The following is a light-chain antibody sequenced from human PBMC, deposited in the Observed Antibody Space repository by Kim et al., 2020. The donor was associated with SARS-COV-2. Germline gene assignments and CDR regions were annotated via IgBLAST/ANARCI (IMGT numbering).Light chain of an antibody. CDR1: QNIDKY. V-gene: IGKV1-39*01. CDR3: QQSFSTFEA. J-gene: IGKJ4*01. CDR2: AAS. Sequence: DIQMTQSPSSLSASVGDRVTITCRASQNIDKYLNWYQQKPGKAPKLLIYAASSLQSAVPSRFSGSGSGTDFTLTITTLQPEDFATYYCQQSFSTFEAFGGGTKVDIK.